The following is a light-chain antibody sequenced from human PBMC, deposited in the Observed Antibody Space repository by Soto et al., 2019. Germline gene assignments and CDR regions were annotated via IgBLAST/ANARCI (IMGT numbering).Light chain of an antibody. CDR1: QSVSSN. V-gene: IGKV3-11*01. CDR2: DAS. CDR3: QQRFNWVT. Sequence: EIVMTQSPATLSVSPGERATLSCRASQSVSSNLAWYQQKPGQAPRLLIYDASNRATGIPARFSGSGSGTDFTLTISSLEPEDSAVYYCQQRFNWVTFGGGTKVDI. J-gene: IGKJ4*01.